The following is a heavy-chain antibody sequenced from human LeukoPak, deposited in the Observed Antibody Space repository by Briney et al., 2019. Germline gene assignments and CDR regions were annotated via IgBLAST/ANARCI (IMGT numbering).Heavy chain of an antibody. CDR3: ARGSTVRSPNWFDP. CDR1: GYTFTSYD. Sequence: GASVKVSCKASGYTFTSYDINWVRQATGQGLEWMGWMNPNSGNAGYAQKFQGRVTMTRNTSISTAYMELSSLRSEDTAVYYCARGSTVRSPNWFDPWGQGTLVTVSS. D-gene: IGHD3-10*01. J-gene: IGHJ5*02. CDR2: MNPNSGNA. V-gene: IGHV1-8*01.